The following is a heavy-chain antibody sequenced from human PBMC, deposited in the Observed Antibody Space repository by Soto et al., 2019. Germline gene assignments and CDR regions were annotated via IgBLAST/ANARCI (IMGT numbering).Heavy chain of an antibody. Sequence: SETLSLTCAVYGASLSDNYCNWLRQPPGKGLEWIGEINHSGNTNYNPSLRSRVTISIDTSKNQLSLNLRSVSAADTAVYYCARRRGEFDAWGQGTPVTVSS. CDR1: GASLSDNY. J-gene: IGHJ5*02. V-gene: IGHV4-34*01. CDR2: INHSGNT. CDR3: ARRRGEFDA. D-gene: IGHD2-21*01.